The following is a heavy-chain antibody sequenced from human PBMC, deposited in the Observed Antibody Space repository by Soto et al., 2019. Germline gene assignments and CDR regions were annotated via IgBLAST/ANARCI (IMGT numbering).Heavy chain of an antibody. CDR2: IKTKVESYAT. CDR1: GFTLSGFD. J-gene: IGHJ4*02. D-gene: IGHD2-15*01. Sequence: EVQLVEPGGGLVQPGGALKLSCAASGFTLSGFDVHWVSQAAGEGLEWVARIKTKVESYATEYAASVKGRFSISRDDAKNTAYLEMNSLKTEDTAVYYCTRGHCSGGGCYSDFDFWGQGSLVTVSS. CDR3: TRGHCSGGGCYSDFDF. V-gene: IGHV3-73*01.